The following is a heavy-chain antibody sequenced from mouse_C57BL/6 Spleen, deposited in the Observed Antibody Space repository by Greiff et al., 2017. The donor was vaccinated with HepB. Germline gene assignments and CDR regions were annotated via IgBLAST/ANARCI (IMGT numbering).Heavy chain of an antibody. V-gene: IGHV2-9-1*01. J-gene: IGHJ2*01. CDR3: ARTLTGTGKDYFDY. CDR1: GFSLTSYA. D-gene: IGHD4-1*01. Sequence: VQLVESGPGLVAPSQSLSITCTVSGFSLTSYAISWVRQPPGKGLEWLGVIWTGGGTNYNSALKSRLSISKDNSKSQVFLKMNSLQTDDTARYYCARTLTGTGKDYFDYWGQGTTLTVSS. CDR2: IWTGGGT.